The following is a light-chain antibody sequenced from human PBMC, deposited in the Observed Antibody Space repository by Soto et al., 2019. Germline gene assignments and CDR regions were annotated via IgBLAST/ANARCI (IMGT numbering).Light chain of an antibody. J-gene: IGLJ1*01. CDR1: SSDVGGYNY. CDR2: EGS. V-gene: IGLV2-23*01. CDR3: CSYAGSGTFV. Sequence: QSVLTQPPSASGSPGQSVTISCTGTSSDVGGYNYVSWYQQHPGKAPKLMIYEGSKRPSGVSNRFSGSKSGNTASLTISGLQAEDEADYYCCSYAGSGTFVFGTATKLTVL.